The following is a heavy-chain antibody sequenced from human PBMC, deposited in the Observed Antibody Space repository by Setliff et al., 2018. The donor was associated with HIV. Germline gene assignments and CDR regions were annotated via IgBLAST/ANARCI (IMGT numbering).Heavy chain of an antibody. D-gene: IGHD3-10*01. V-gene: IGHV4-38-2*02. CDR3: ARGRGDGYNGFGQDFDY. J-gene: IGHJ4*02. Sequence: KSSETLSLTCTVSGDSISSDFYWGWIRQPPGKGLEWIGSIYHSGNTYYMPSLQSRVTISVDTSKNQFSLKLSSVTAADTAVYYCARGRGDGYNGFGQDFDYWGQGTLVTVSS. CDR2: IYHSGNT. CDR1: GDSISSDFY.